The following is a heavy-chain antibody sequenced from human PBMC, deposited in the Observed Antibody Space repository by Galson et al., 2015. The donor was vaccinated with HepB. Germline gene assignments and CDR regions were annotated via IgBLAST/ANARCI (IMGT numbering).Heavy chain of an antibody. Sequence: SLRLSCAASGFTFDDYTMHWVRQAPGKGLEWVSLISWDGGSTYYADSAKGRFTISRDNSKNSLYLQMNSLRTEDTALYYCAKELTPYYYYYGMDVWGQGTTVTVSS. CDR2: ISWDGGST. J-gene: IGHJ6*02. V-gene: IGHV3-43*01. CDR3: AKELTPYYYYYGMDV. D-gene: IGHD2-15*01. CDR1: GFTFDDYT.